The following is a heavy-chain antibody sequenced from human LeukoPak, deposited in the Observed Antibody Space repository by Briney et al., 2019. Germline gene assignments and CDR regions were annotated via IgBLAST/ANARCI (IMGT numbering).Heavy chain of an antibody. CDR2: ISSSSSTI. Sequence: PGGSLRLSCAASGFTFSSYSMNWVRQAPGKGLEWVSYISSSSSTIYYADSVKGRFTISRDNAKNSLYLQMNSLRAEDTAVYYCAREGYNWNPGRDCWFDPWGQGTLVTVSS. CDR1: GFTFSSYS. V-gene: IGHV3-48*01. J-gene: IGHJ5*02. D-gene: IGHD1-20*01. CDR3: AREGYNWNPGRDCWFDP.